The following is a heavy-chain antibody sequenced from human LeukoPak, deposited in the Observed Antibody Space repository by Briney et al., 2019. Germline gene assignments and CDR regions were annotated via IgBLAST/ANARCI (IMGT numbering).Heavy chain of an antibody. D-gene: IGHD5-12*01. Sequence: SSETLSLTCAVYGESFSGYFWNWIRQPPGKGLEWIGEINHSGSTSNHNPSLKSRVTMSVDTSKNQFSLKLSSVTAADTAVYYCARKSGYARDYWGQGNLVTVSS. CDR2: INHSGSTS. J-gene: IGHJ4*02. V-gene: IGHV4-34*01. CDR1: GESFSGYF. CDR3: ARKSGYARDY.